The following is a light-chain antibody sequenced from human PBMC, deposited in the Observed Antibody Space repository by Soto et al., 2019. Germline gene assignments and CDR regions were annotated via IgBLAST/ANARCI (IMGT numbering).Light chain of an antibody. Sequence: DIQMTQSPSSLSATVGDRVTITCRASQDISNYLAWHQQKPGKVPKLLIYAASTLQPGVPSRFSVSGSGTDFTLTISSLQPEDVATYYCQKYNGAPPETFGPGTKVAIK. V-gene: IGKV1-27*01. CDR3: QKYNGAPPET. CDR1: QDISNY. CDR2: AAS. J-gene: IGKJ3*01.